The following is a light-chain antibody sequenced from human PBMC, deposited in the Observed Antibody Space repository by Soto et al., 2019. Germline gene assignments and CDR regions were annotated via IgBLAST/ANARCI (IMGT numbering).Light chain of an antibody. Sequence: EIVMTQSPATLSVSPGERATLSCRASQSVSSNLAWYQQKPGQSPRLLIYGASTRATGIPARFSGSWSGTDVTLTVSSLQAEDFAVDYWQGDNDWPPKYTGCQGTELVIK. CDR2: GAS. CDR1: QSVSSN. J-gene: IGKJ2*01. V-gene: IGKV3-15*01. CDR3: QGDNDWPPKYT.